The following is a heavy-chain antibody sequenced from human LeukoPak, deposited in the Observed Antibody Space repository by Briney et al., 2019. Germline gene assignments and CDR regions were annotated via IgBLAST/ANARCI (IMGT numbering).Heavy chain of an antibody. CDR1: GGSISSYY. J-gene: IGHJ4*02. Sequence: PSETLSLTCTVSGGSISSYYWSRIRQPAGKGLEWIRRIYTSGSTNYNPSLKSRVTMSVDTSKNQFSLKLSSVTAADTAVYYCARELSYWGQGTLVTVSS. D-gene: IGHD2/OR15-2a*01. V-gene: IGHV4-4*07. CDR2: IYTSGST. CDR3: ARELSY.